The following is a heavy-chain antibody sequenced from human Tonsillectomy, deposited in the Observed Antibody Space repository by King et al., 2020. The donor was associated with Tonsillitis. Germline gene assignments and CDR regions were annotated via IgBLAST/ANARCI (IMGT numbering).Heavy chain of an antibody. Sequence: VQLVESGGGLVQPGGSLRLSCAASGFTFSLYDMHWVRQATGKGLEWVSAIGTAGDTYYPGSVRGRFTISRENTKNSLYLQMNSLRAGDTAVYYCARGAYGDLYNWFDPWGQGTLVTVSS. D-gene: IGHD4-17*01. V-gene: IGHV3-13*04. CDR1: GFTFSLYD. CDR2: IGTAGDT. J-gene: IGHJ5*02. CDR3: ARGAYGDLYNWFDP.